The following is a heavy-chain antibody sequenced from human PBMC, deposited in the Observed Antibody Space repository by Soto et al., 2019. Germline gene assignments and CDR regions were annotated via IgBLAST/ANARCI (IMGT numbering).Heavy chain of an antibody. Sequence: SETLSLTCTVSGGSISNYYWNWIRQSPGKGLEWIGYIYSSGSTHHNPSLQNRVTISIDTSKNQVSLKVNSVTAADTAVYYCARDHPHSYGVYYFDYWGQGTPVT. J-gene: IGHJ4*02. CDR1: GGSISNYY. D-gene: IGHD5-18*01. V-gene: IGHV4-59*01. CDR2: IYSSGST. CDR3: ARDHPHSYGVYYFDY.